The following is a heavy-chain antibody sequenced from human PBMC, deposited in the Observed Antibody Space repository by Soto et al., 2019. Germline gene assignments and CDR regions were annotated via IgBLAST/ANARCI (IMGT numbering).Heavy chain of an antibody. J-gene: IGHJ4*02. Sequence: SETLSLTCNVSGGPIKTRYYYWNWIRQPPGKGWEWVGYVFYSGATNYSPSIKSRAAISMDTSKNQFSLSLTSVTAADTADYYCARAGFSYGHLDFWGQGIRVTVSS. CDR2: VFYSGAT. CDR1: GGPIKTRYYY. CDR3: ARAGFSYGHLDF. D-gene: IGHD3-10*01. V-gene: IGHV4-30-4*01.